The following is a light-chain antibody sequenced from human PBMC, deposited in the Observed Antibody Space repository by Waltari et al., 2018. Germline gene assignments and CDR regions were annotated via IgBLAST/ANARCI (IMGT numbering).Light chain of an antibody. Sequence: DIQMTQSPSSLSASVGDRVTITCQASQDISNYLNWYQQKPGKAPKLLIYDASNLETGVPSRFSGSGSGTDFTFTISSLQPEDIATYYCQQYDNLPHHSWTFGQGTKVEIK. CDR3: QQYDNLPHHSWT. J-gene: IGKJ1*01. CDR2: DAS. V-gene: IGKV1-33*01. CDR1: QDISNY.